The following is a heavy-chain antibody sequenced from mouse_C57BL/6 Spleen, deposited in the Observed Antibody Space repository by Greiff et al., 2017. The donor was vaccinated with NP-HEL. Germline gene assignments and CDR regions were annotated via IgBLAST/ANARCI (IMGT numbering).Heavy chain of an antibody. CDR3: ARRGDYDGGAWFAY. D-gene: IGHD2-4*01. V-gene: IGHV1-55*01. Sequence: QVQLKQPGAELVKPGASVKMSCKASGYTFTSYWITWVKQRPGQGLEWIGDIYPGSGSTNYNEKFKSKATLTVDTSSSTAYMQLSSLTSEDSAVYYCARRGDYDGGAWFAYWGQGTLVTVSA. J-gene: IGHJ3*01. CDR2: IYPGSGST. CDR1: GYTFTSYW.